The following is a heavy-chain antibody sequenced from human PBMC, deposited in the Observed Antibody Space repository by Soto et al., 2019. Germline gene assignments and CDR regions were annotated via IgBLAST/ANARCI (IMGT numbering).Heavy chain of an antibody. V-gene: IGHV1-8*01. J-gene: IGHJ4*02. CDR3: ARRARMGAQLWLAFYL. D-gene: IGHD5-18*01. Sequence: GASVKVSCKASGYTFSSYDINWVRQAPGQGLEWMGWMNPDSGNTGYAQKFQGRVTMTRDFFKSTAYMELSSLRSEDTAVYYCARRARMGAQLWLAFYLWAQGSLVTVSS. CDR1: GYTFSSYD. CDR2: MNPDSGNT.